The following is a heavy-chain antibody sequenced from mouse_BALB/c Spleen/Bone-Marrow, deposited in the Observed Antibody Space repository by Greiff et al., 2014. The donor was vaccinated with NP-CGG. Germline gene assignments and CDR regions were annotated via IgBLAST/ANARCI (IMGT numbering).Heavy chain of an antibody. CDR3: ARTFQPRRAMDY. V-gene: IGHV1-74*01. CDR2: IDPSNSET. J-gene: IGHJ4*01. D-gene: IGHD6-1*01. Sequence: QVHVKQSGPELVRPGASVKMSCKASDYTFTSYWMHWVKQRPGQGLEWIGMIDPSNSETRLNQKFKDKATLDVDKSSNTAYMHLSSLTSEDSAVYYCARTFQPRRAMDYWGQGSSVTVSS. CDR1: DYTFTSYW.